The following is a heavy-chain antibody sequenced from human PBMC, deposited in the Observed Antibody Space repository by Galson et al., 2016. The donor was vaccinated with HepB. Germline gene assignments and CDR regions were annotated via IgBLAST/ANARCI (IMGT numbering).Heavy chain of an antibody. Sequence: TLSLTCTVSGGSISSGGYYWSWIRQHPGKGLEWIGYIYYSGSTYYNPSLKSRVTISLDTSKNQFSLKLSSVTAAATAVYYCARGSPNIAARRWFDPWGQGTLVTVSS. D-gene: IGHD6-6*01. CDR2: IYYSGST. CDR1: GGSISSGGYY. V-gene: IGHV4-31*03. J-gene: IGHJ5*02. CDR3: ARGSPNIAARRWFDP.